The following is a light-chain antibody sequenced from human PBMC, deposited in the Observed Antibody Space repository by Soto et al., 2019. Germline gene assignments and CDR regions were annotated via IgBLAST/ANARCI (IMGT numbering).Light chain of an antibody. J-gene: IGKJ2*01. CDR2: CES. CDR3: QQYGSSPGYT. V-gene: IGKV3-20*01. CDR1: QSVRRSY. Sequence: EIVLTQSPGTLSLSPGERATLSCRASQSVRRSYVAWYQQRPGQAPRILISCESSRATGIPDRLSGDGSGTDFTLTISRLEPEDFAVYYCQQYGSSPGYTFGQGTKLEIK.